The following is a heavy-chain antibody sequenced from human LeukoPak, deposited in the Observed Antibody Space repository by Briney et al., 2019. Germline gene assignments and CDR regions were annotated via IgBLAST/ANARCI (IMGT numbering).Heavy chain of an antibody. CDR1: GGSISSGGYY. CDR3: ARAFVIPPDHDAFDI. CDR2: IYYSGST. V-gene: IGHV4-31*03. D-gene: IGHD3-16*02. J-gene: IGHJ3*02. Sequence: SQTLSLTCTVSGGSISSGGYYWSWIRQHPGKGLEWIGYIYYSGSTYYNPSLKSRVTISVDTSKNQFSLKLSSVTAADTAVYYCARAFVIPPDHDAFDIWGQGTMVTVSS.